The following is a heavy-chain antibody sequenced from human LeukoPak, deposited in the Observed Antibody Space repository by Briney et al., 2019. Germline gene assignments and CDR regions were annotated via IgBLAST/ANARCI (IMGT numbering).Heavy chain of an antibody. CDR3: ARATGDYYDSNGYFFDY. V-gene: IGHV3-53*01. D-gene: IGHD3-22*01. CDR2: IYTGGST. Sequence: GGSLRLSCAASGFTVSSNYMSWVRQAPGKGLEWFSVIYTGGSTSYGDSVKGRFTISRDNSNNMLYLQMNSLRAEDTAVYYCARATGDYYDSNGYFFDYWGQGTLVTVSS. J-gene: IGHJ4*02. CDR1: GFTVSSNY.